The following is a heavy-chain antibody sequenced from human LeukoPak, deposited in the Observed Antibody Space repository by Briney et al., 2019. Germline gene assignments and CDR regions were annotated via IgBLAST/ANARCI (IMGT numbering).Heavy chain of an antibody. CDR1: GFTFDDYA. Sequence: PGGTLRLSCAASGFTFDDYAMHWVRQAPGKGLEWVSLISRDGGTTYYADSVKGRFTISRDNSKNSLYLQMNSLRTEDTALYHCAKDRGWYDYWGQGTLVTVS. J-gene: IGHJ4*02. V-gene: IGHV3-43*02. CDR2: ISRDGGTT. D-gene: IGHD6-19*01. CDR3: AKDRGWYDY.